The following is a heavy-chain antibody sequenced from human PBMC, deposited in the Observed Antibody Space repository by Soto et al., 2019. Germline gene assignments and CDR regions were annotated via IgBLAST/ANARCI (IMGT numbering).Heavy chain of an antibody. CDR1: GFTVSSNY. CDR3: ARDGEWLRLSTDAFDI. D-gene: IGHD5-12*01. V-gene: IGHV3-33*08. CDR2: IWYDGSNK. Sequence: PGGSLRLSCAASGFTVSSNYMSWVRQAPGKGLEWVAVIWYDGSNKYYADSVKGRFTISRDNSKNTLYLQMNSLRAEDTTVYYCARDGEWLRLSTDAFDISGQGTMVTVSS. J-gene: IGHJ3*02.